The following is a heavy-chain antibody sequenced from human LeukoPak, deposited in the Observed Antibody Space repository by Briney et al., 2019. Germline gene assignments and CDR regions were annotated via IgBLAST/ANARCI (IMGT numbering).Heavy chain of an antibody. CDR1: GGSITSHSW. CDR2: IYHGGDT. J-gene: IGHJ4*02. Sequence: SETLSLTCAVSGGSITSHSWWSWVRQPPGKGLEWIGEIYHGGDTNYDPSVKSRVTMSVDKSKNHFSLNLRSVTAADTAIYYCASHVTVLGTRGFDYWGEGILVTVSS. D-gene: IGHD6-19*01. CDR3: ASHVTVLGTRGFDY. V-gene: IGHV4-4*02.